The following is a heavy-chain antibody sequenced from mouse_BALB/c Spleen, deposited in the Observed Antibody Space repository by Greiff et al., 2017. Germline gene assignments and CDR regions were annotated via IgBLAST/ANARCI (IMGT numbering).Heavy chain of an antibody. J-gene: IGHJ2*01. V-gene: IGHV5-6-3*01. CDR3: ARGGYYFDY. CDR1: GFPFSSYG. CDR2: INSNGGST. D-gene: IGHD3-1*01. Sequence: EVQLVESGGGLVQPGGSLKLSCAASGFPFSSYGMSWVRQTPDKRLELVATINSNGGSTYYPDSVKGRFTISRDNAKNTLYLQMSSLKSEDTAMYYCARGGYYFDYWGQGTTLTVSS.